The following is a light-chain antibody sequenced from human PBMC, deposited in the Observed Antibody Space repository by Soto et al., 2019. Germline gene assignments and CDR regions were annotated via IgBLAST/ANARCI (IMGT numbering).Light chain of an antibody. CDR3: QQSYSTPQT. CDR1: QSISSY. CDR2: AAS. J-gene: IGKJ1*01. Sequence: DIQMTQSPSSLSASVGDRVTIACRASQSISSYLNWYQQKPGKAPKLLIYAASTLQSGVPSRFSGSASGTDFTLNIRSLQPEDFATYLCQQSYSTPQTFGQGTKVEI. V-gene: IGKV1-39*01.